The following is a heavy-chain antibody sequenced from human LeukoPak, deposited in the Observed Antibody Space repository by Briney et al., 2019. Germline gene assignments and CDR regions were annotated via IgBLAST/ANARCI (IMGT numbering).Heavy chain of an antibody. D-gene: IGHD2-15*01. CDR2: MNPNSGNT. J-gene: IGHJ4*02. CDR1: GYTFTRYD. V-gene: IGHV1-8*01. Sequence: ASVKVSCKASGYTFTRYDINWVRQATGQGLEWMGWMNPNSGNTGYAQKFQGRVTMTRNTSISTAYMELSSLRSEDTAVYYCARVYCSGGSCYFDYWGQGTLVNVSS. CDR3: ARVYCSGGSCYFDY.